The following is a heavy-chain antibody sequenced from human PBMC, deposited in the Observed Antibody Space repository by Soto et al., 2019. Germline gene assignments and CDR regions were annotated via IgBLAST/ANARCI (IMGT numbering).Heavy chain of an antibody. CDR3: ARDVYYYYYYMDV. CDR1: GFTVCSNY. Sequence: GGSLRLSCAASGFTVCSNYMSWVRQAPGKGLEWVSVIYSGGSTYYADSVKGRFTISRDNSKNTLYLQMNSLRAEDTAVYYCARDVYYYYYYMDVWGKGTTVTVSS. CDR2: IYSGGST. J-gene: IGHJ6*03. V-gene: IGHV3-66*01.